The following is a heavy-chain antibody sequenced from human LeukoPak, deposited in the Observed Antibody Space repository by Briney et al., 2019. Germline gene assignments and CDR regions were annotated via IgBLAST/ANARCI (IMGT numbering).Heavy chain of an antibody. CDR1: GFKFDDYG. CDR3: ARARIQLWFSYYYYYMDV. Sequence: PGGSLRLSCATSGFKFDDYGMHWVRQAPRKGLEWVSGISWNGAIMVYADSVKGRFTISRDNAKNSLYLQMNSLRAEDTALYYCARARIQLWFSYYYYYMDVWGKGTTVTVSS. J-gene: IGHJ6*03. CDR2: ISWNGAIM. D-gene: IGHD5-18*01. V-gene: IGHV3-9*01.